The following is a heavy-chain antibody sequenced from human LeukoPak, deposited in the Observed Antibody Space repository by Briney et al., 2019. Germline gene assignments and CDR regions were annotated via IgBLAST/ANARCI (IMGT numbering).Heavy chain of an antibody. Sequence: ASVKVSRKTSGYTFTSYGISWVRQALGQGLEWMGWISPYNGKSKFAQKFQGRVTLTTDTSTSTVYMELRSLRSDDTALYYCARDQGVQRAFDIWGQGTMVTVSS. J-gene: IGHJ3*02. CDR2: ISPYNGKS. CDR1: GYTFTSYG. CDR3: ARDQGVQRAFDI. D-gene: IGHD3-10*01. V-gene: IGHV1-18*01.